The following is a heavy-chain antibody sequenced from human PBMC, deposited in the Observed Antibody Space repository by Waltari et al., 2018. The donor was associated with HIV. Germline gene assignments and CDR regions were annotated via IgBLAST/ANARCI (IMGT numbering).Heavy chain of an antibody. Sequence: QVQLVESGGGVVQPGKSLRLSCAASGFTFSSYAMHWVRQAPGKGLGWVAVIWHAANNQYYADSVQGRFTISRDNSKNTLYLQMNSLRAEDTALYYCARDSPAFSRGTEELDYWGQGTLVTVSS. CDR3: ARDSPAFSRGTEELDY. J-gene: IGHJ4*02. CDR1: GFTFSSYA. D-gene: IGHD2-2*01. CDR2: IWHAANNQ. V-gene: IGHV3-33*01.